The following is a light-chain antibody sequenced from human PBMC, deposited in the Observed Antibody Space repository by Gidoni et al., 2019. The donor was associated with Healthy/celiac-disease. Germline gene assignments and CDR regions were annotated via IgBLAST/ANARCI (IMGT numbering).Light chain of an antibody. Sequence: IVLTHSPATLSLSPGERATLSCRASQSVSSYLAWYPQKPGQAPRLLIYDASNRATGIPARFSGSGSGTDFTLTISSLEPEDFAVYYCQQRSNWPPRLTFGGGTKVEIK. CDR3: QQRSNWPPRLT. J-gene: IGKJ4*01. CDR1: QSVSSY. V-gene: IGKV3-11*01. CDR2: DAS.